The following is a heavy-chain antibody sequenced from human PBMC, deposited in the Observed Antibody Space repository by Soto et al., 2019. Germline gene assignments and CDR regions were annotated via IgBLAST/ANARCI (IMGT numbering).Heavy chain of an antibody. D-gene: IGHD3-22*01. Sequence: GGSLRLSCAASGFTFSSYAMSWVRQAPGKGLEWVSAISGSGGSTNYADSVKGRFTISRDNAKNSLYLQMNSLRAEDTAVYYCASYYDSRSGYFDYWGQGTLVTVSS. CDR1: GFTFSSYA. CDR2: ISGSGGST. J-gene: IGHJ4*02. V-gene: IGHV3-23*01. CDR3: ASYYDSRSGYFDY.